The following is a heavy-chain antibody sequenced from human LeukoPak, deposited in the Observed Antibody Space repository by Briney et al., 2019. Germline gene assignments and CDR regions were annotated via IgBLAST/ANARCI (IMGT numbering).Heavy chain of an antibody. CDR3: ARGRNYDYYYMDV. CDR1: GGTFSSYT. Sequence: GASVKVSCKASGGTFSSYTISWVRQAPGQGLEWMGRIIPILGIANYAQKFQGRVTITADKSTSTAYMELSSLRSEDTAVYYCARGRNYDYYYMDVGGKGTTVTVSS. V-gene: IGHV1-69*02. J-gene: IGHJ6*03. CDR2: IIPILGIA.